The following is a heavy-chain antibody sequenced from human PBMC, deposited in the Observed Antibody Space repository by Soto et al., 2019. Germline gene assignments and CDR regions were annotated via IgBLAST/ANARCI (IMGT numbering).Heavy chain of an antibody. V-gene: IGHV1-3*01. CDR3: AREHPYYDILTGHGYYFDY. Sequence: ASVKVSCKASGGTFTSYAMHWVRQAPGQRLEWMGWINAGNGNTKYSQKFQGRVTITRDTSASTAYMELSSLRSEDTAVYYCAREHPYYDILTGHGYYFDYWGQGTLVTVSS. CDR1: GGTFTSYA. J-gene: IGHJ4*02. D-gene: IGHD3-9*01. CDR2: INAGNGNT.